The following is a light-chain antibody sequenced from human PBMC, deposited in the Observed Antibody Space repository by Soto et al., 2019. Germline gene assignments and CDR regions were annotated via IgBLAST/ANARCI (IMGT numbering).Light chain of an antibody. CDR3: QQTYSTPPNT. Sequence: DIQMTQSPSSLSASIGDRVTITCRASQNINKYLNWYQQKPGKAPKLLIYATSSLQSGVPSRFSGSGSGTDFTLTISSLQAEDLATYFCQQTYSTPPNTFGQGTNVEIK. V-gene: IGKV1-39*01. CDR1: QNINKY. CDR2: ATS. J-gene: IGKJ2*01.